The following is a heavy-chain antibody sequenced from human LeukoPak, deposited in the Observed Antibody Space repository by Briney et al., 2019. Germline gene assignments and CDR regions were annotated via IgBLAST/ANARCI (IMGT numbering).Heavy chain of an antibody. CDR2: IGSSGRTI. J-gene: IGHJ3*02. CDR1: GFTFDDYA. Sequence: GGSLRLSCAASGFTFDDYAMHWVRQAPGKGLEWVSYIGSSGRTIYYADSVKGRFTISRDNAKNLLYLQMNSLRAEDTAVYYCARDGKAVAVAFDIWGQGTMVTVSS. V-gene: IGHV3-11*04. D-gene: IGHD6-19*01. CDR3: ARDGKAVAVAFDI.